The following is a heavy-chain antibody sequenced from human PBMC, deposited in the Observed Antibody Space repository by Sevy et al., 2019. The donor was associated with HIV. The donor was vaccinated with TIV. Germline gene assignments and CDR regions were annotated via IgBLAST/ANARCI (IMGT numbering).Heavy chain of an antibody. D-gene: IGHD3-22*01. J-gene: IGHJ4*02. CDR1: GFTFSSYG. Sequence: GGSLRLSCAASGFTFSSYGMHWVRQAPGKGLEWVAVIWYDGSNKYYADSVKGRFTISRDNSKNTLYLQMNSLRAEDTALYYCARDDYYDSSGYSYYFDYWGQGTLVTVSS. CDR3: ARDDYYDSSGYSYYFDY. CDR2: IWYDGSNK. V-gene: IGHV3-33*01.